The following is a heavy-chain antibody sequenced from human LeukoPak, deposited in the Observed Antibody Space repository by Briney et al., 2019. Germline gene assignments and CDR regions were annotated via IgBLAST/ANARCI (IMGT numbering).Heavy chain of an antibody. J-gene: IGHJ5*02. V-gene: IGHV3-33*01. CDR1: GFTFTSYD. CDR2: IWYDGSNT. D-gene: IGHD1-26*01. Sequence: GRSLRLSCAASGFTFTSYDMHWVRQALGKGLEWVALIWYDGSNTYYTDSVRGRFTISRDNSKSTLYLQMNSLRAEDTAIYYCAGDRKSGNFLGEFDHWGLGTLVTVSS. CDR3: AGDRKSGNFLGEFDH.